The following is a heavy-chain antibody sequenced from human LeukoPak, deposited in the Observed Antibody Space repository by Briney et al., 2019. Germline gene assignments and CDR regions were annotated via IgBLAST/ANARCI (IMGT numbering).Heavy chain of an antibody. CDR2: VYYSGST. CDR1: GDSMNEYY. CDR3: ARVNNGSYGGVNWFDP. J-gene: IGHJ5*02. V-gene: IGHV4-59*01. D-gene: IGHD1-26*01. Sequence: SETLSLTCTVSGDSMNEYYWSWVRQPPGQGLEWIGYVYYSGSTTYNPSLKSRVNITIDTSKNQFSLTLTSVTAADTAVYYCARVNNGSYGGVNWFDPWGQGTLVTVSS.